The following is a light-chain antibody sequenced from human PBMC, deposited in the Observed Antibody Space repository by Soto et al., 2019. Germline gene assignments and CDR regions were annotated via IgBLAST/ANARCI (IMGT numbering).Light chain of an antibody. CDR2: DNS. V-gene: IGLV1-40*01. CDR3: QSYDSSLSGSV. CDR1: SSNIGAGYD. J-gene: IGLJ2*01. Sequence: QAVVTQPPSVSGAPGQRVTISCTWSSSNIGAGYDFHLYQQLPVTAPKLLIFDNSNRPSGVPARFSDSKSGTSASLAITGLQAEDEADYYCQSYDSSLSGSVFGGGTQLTVL.